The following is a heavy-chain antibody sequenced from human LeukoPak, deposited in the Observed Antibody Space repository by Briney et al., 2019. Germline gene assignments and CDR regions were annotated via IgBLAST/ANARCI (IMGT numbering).Heavy chain of an antibody. CDR2: ISYDESNK. J-gene: IGHJ4*02. V-gene: IGHV3-30*04. CDR3: AREGVVVPADWVYFDY. D-gene: IGHD2-2*01. Sequence: GGSLRLSCTASGFTFSSYAMHWVRQAPGKGLEWVAGISYDESNKNYAHSVKGRFTISRDNSKNTLYLQMNSLRAEDTAVYYCAREGVVVPADWVYFDYWGQGTLVTVSS. CDR1: GFTFSSYA.